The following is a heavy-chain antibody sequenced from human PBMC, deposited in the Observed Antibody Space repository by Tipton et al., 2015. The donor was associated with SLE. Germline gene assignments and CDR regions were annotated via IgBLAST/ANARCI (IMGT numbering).Heavy chain of an antibody. CDR1: GGPIISSGHY. J-gene: IGHJ6*03. V-gene: IGHV4-39*02. D-gene: IGHD5-18*01. CDR3: AREAVMVSRLYYYSHMDV. CDR2: MYHTGST. Sequence: GLVKPSETLSLTCTVSGGPIISSGHYWGWIRQSPGKGLDFIGSMYHTGSTYYNPSLKSRVTISLNTSKNQFSLRVNSGTAADTAVYYCAREAVMVSRLYYYSHMDVWGKGTTVTISS.